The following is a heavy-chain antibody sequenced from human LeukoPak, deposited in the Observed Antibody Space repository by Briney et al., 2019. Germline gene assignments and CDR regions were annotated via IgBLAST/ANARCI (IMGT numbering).Heavy chain of an antibody. D-gene: IGHD2/OR15-2a*01. V-gene: IGHV3-64D*06. CDR2: ISSNGGST. J-gene: IGHJ3*02. CDR1: GFTFSSYA. CDR3: VRSCKGDDAFDI. Sequence: PGGSLRLSCSASGFTFSSYAMHWVRQAPGKGLEYVSAISSNGGSTYYADSVEGRFTISRDNSKNTLYLQMSSLRAEDTAVYYCVRSCKGDDAFDIWGQGTMVTVSS.